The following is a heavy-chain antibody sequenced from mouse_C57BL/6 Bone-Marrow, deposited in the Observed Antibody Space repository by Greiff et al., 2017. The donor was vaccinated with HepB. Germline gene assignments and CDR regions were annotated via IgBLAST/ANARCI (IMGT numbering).Heavy chain of an antibody. CDR1: GYTFTGYW. D-gene: IGHD2-4*01. J-gene: IGHJ3*01. CDR3: ARRRYDYDRDGFAY. V-gene: IGHV1-9*01. CDR2: ILPGSGSN. Sequence: QVQLKESGAELMKPGASVKLSCKATGYTFTGYWIEWVKLRPGHGLEWIGEILPGSGSNNYNEKFKGKATFTADTSSNTAYMQLSSLTTEDSAIYYCARRRYDYDRDGFAYWGQGTLVTVSA.